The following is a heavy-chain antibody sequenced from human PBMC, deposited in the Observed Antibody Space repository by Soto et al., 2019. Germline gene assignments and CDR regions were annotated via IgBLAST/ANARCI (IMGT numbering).Heavy chain of an antibody. CDR2: INHSGST. J-gene: IGHJ4*02. D-gene: IGHD6-19*01. CDR1: GGSFSGYY. V-gene: IGHV4-34*01. CDR3: ARNLYSSGWYHY. Sequence: PSETLSLTCAVYGGSFSGYYWSWIRQPPGKGLEWIGEINHSGSTNYNPSLKSRVSISVDTSKNQFSLKLSSVTAADTAVYYCARNLYSSGWYHYWGQGTLVTVSS.